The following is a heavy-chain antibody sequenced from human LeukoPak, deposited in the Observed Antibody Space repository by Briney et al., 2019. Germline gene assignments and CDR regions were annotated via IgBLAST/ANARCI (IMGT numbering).Heavy chain of an antibody. CDR1: GGSISSHY. V-gene: IGHV4-59*11. CDR3: ARFVDCSGGSCYFNWFDP. Sequence: PSETLSLTCTVSGGSISSHYWSWIRQPPGKGLEWIGYIYYSGSTNYNPSLKGRVTISVDTSKNQFSLKLSSVTAADTAVYYCARFVDCSGGSCYFNWFDPWGQGTLVTVSS. CDR2: IYYSGST. J-gene: IGHJ5*02. D-gene: IGHD2-15*01.